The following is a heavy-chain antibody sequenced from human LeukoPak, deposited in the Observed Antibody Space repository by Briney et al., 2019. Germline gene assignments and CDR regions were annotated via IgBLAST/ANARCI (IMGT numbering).Heavy chain of an antibody. CDR3: ARHHYSDAFDI. V-gene: IGHV4-4*09. Sequence: SETLSLTCTASGGSISSYYWSWIRQPPGKGLEWIGYIYTSGSTNYNPSLKSRVTISVDTSKNQFSLKLSSVTAADTAVYYCARHHYSDAFDIWGQGTMVTVSS. CDR2: IYTSGST. D-gene: IGHD4-11*01. J-gene: IGHJ3*02. CDR1: GGSISSYY.